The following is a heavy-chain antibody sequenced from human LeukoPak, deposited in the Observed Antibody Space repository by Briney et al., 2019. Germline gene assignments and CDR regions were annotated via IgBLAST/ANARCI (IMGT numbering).Heavy chain of an antibody. J-gene: IGHJ4*02. V-gene: IGHV4-34*01. CDR1: GGSFSGYY. CDR3: ASTVYYYDISSCPYGFDY. CDR2: INHSGST. D-gene: IGHD3-22*01. Sequence: SETLSLTCAVYGGSFSGYYWSWIRQPPGKGLEWIGEINHSGSTYYNPSLKSRVTISVDTSKNQFSLKLSSVTAADTAVYYRASTVYYYDISSCPYGFDYWGQGTLVTVSS.